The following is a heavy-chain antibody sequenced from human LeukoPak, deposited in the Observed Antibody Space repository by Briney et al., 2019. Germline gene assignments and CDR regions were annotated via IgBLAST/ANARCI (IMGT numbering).Heavy chain of an antibody. CDR1: GFIFSSYG. V-gene: IGHV3-33*01. D-gene: IGHD6-19*01. CDR3: ARDSSSGWFDAFDI. J-gene: IGHJ3*02. Sequence: GGSLRLSCAASGFIFSSYGMHWVRQAPGKGLEWVAVIWYDGSNKYYADSVKGRFTISRDNSKDTLYLQMNSLRAEDTAVYYCARDSSSGWFDAFDIWGQGTMVTVS. CDR2: IWYDGSNK.